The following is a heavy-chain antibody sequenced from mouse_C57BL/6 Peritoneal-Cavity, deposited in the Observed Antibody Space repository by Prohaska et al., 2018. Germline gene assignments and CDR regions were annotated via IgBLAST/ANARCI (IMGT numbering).Heavy chain of an antibody. CDR2: INPNNGGT. J-gene: IGHJ2*01. Sequence: HGKSLEWIGYINPNNGGTSYNQKFKGKATLTVNKSSSTAYMELRSLTSEDSAVYYCARIKGGAFDYWGQGTTLTVSS. CDR3: ARIKGGAFDY. V-gene: IGHV1-22*01. D-gene: IGHD1-1*02.